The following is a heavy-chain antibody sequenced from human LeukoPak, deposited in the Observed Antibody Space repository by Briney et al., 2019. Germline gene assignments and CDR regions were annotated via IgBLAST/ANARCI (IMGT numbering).Heavy chain of an antibody. Sequence: AGSLRLSCVASGFTLKNAWMSWVRPAPGKGLEWVGRIRSKTDGGTTDYAAPVKGRFTISRDDSKNTLYLQMNSLKTEDTAVYYCTTGTEQQWLSLDYWGQGTLVTVSS. CDR1: GFTLKNAW. V-gene: IGHV3-15*01. CDR3: TTGTEQQWLSLDY. D-gene: IGHD6-19*01. J-gene: IGHJ4*02. CDR2: IRSKTDGGTT.